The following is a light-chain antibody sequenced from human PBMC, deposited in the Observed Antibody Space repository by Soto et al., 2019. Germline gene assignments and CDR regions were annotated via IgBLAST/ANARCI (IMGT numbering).Light chain of an antibody. Sequence: IVSTESPATLSLSPGERATLSCRASQSGSNYLAWYQQKPGQAPRLLIYDASNRATDIPARFSGSGSGTDFTLTISSLEPEDFAVYYCQQRSNWPPFTFGQGTRLEIK. J-gene: IGKJ5*01. V-gene: IGKV3-11*01. CDR2: DAS. CDR3: QQRSNWPPFT. CDR1: QSGSNY.